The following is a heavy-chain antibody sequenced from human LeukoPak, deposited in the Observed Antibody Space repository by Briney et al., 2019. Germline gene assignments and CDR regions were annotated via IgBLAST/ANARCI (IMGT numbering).Heavy chain of an antibody. CDR1: GFTFTNYA. CDR2: ISGSGACT. Sequence: GGSLRLSCAASGFTFTNYAMNWVRRAPGKGLEWVSAISGSGACTYYADSVKGRFTISRDSSKNTPYLQMNSMRAEDTAVYYCAKSIHPAGYSSCLFFDYWGQGTLVSVSS. V-gene: IGHV3-23*01. J-gene: IGHJ4*02. CDR3: AKSIHPAGYSSCLFFDY. D-gene: IGHD6-13*01.